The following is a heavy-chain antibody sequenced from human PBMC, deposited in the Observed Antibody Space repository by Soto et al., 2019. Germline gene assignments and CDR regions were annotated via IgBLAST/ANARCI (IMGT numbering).Heavy chain of an antibody. D-gene: IGHD5-18*01. Sequence: QVQLVQSGAEVKKPESSVKVSCKAPGGTFSTYAISWVRQAPGQGLEWMGGIIPMFGTANYAQRFQDRVTITADESTNTVYMELSRLRSEDTAVYFCARGIQLWLRRINNGYSGWGQGTLVTVSS. V-gene: IGHV1-69*12. CDR2: IIPMFGTA. J-gene: IGHJ4*02. CDR1: GGTFSTYA. CDR3: ARGIQLWLRRINNGYSG.